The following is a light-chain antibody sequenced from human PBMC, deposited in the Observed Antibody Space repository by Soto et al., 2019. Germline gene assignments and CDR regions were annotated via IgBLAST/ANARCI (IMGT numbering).Light chain of an antibody. Sequence: QSALTQPASVSGSPGQSITISCTGTSSDVGGYNFVSWYQQHPGKAPKFIIYDVRNRPSGVSNRFSGSRSGNTASLTISGLQAEDGADYYFSSYTSSSTVIFGGGTKLTVL. J-gene: IGLJ2*01. V-gene: IGLV2-14*03. CDR1: SSDVGGYNF. CDR2: DVR. CDR3: SSYTSSSTVI.